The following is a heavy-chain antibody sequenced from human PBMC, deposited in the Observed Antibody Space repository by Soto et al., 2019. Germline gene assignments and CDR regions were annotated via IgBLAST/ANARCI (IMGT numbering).Heavy chain of an antibody. J-gene: IGHJ4*02. CDR1: GYSFTSYW. D-gene: IGHD3-22*01. Sequence: GESLKISCKGSGYSFTSYWISWVRQMPGKGLEWMGRIDPSDSYTNYSPSFQGHVTISADKSTSTAYLQWSSLKASDTAMYYCARSISVAYDSSGYHFDYWGQGTLVTVSS. CDR3: ARSISVAYDSSGYHFDY. V-gene: IGHV5-10-1*01. CDR2: IDPSDSYT.